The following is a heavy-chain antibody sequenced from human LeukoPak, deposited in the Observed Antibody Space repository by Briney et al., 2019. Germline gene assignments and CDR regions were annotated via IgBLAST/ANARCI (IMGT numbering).Heavy chain of an antibody. CDR3: ARRVLRGGLDY. D-gene: IGHD2-15*01. CDR1: GGSISSYY. J-gene: IGHJ4*02. CDR2: IYTSGST. Sequence: SETLSLTCTVSGGSISSYYWSRIRQPPGKGLEWIGYIYTSGSTNYNPSLKSRVTISVDTSKNQFSLKLSSVTAADTAVYYCARRVLRGGLDYWGQGTLVTVSS. V-gene: IGHV4-4*09.